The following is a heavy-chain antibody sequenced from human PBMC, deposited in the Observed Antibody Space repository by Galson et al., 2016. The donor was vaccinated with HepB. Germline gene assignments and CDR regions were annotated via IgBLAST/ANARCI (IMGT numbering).Heavy chain of an antibody. Sequence: SVKVSCKAPGNTFNRNTIHWVRQAPGQRLEWMGWINDGNGNTKYSQKFQGRVTITRDTSATTAYMELSSLRSEDTAVYYCARSLTGFYLGDYWGQGTLVTVSP. CDR3: ARSLTGFYLGDY. CDR2: INDGNGNT. CDR1: GNTFNRNT. V-gene: IGHV1-3*01. J-gene: IGHJ4*02. D-gene: IGHD3-9*01.